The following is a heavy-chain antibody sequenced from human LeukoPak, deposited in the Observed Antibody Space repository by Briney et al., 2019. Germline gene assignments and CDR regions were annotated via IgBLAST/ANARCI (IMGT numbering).Heavy chain of an antibody. J-gene: IGHJ1*01. CDR2: INPDGRDT. CDR1: GFTFSSYA. V-gene: IGHV3-7*01. CDR3: TSWGDTTAEYFQR. Sequence: GGSLRLSCAASGFTFSSYAMHWVRQAPGKGLEWVAHINPDGRDTYYVDSVKGRFTISRDNAQNSMYLQMNSLRVEDTAVYYCTSWGDTTAEYFQRWGQGTLVTVSS. D-gene: IGHD2-21*02.